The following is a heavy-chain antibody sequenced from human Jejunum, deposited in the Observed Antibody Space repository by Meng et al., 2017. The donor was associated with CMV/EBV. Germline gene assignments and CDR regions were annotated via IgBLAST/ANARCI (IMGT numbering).Heavy chain of an antibody. CDR2: IKSETDGGTT. D-gene: IGHD4/OR15-4a*01. J-gene: IGHJ4*02. Sequence: GFSFTKAWMSWVSQAPGKGLEWVGRIKSETDGGTTDHAAPVKGRFIISRDDSKNTLYLQMNSLNTDGTGVYYCTTDEGGAGFDFDYWGQGTLVTVSS. V-gene: IGHV3-15*01. CDR3: TTDEGGAGFDFDY. CDR1: GFSFTKAW.